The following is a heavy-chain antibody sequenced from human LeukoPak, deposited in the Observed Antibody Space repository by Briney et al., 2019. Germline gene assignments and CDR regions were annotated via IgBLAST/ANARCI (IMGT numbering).Heavy chain of an antibody. Sequence: GGSLRLSCAASGFSFNTYAMSWVRQAPGKGLEWVSAISNTGGSTYYADSVKGRFTISGDKSKNTLSLQMNSLRAEDTAVYYCAQQVGYCSSGSCYFTYWGQGTLVTVSS. CDR2: ISNTGGST. CDR1: GFSFNTYA. V-gene: IGHV3-23*01. D-gene: IGHD2-15*01. CDR3: AQQVGYCSSGSCYFTY. J-gene: IGHJ1*01.